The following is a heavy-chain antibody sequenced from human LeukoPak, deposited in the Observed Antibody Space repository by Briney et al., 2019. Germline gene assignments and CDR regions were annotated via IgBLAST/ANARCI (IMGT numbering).Heavy chain of an antibody. Sequence: PAGTLSLSCAASGFTFSRSWRHWVRQAPGEGLVWVSRITGDGSTTIYADSVKGRFTISRDNAKNMVYLQLNSLRTEDTAVYYCARDNDYKIDYWGQGTLLTVSS. CDR2: ITGDGSTT. V-gene: IGHV3-74*01. CDR3: ARDNDYKIDY. D-gene: IGHD4-11*01. CDR1: GFTFSRSW. J-gene: IGHJ4*02.